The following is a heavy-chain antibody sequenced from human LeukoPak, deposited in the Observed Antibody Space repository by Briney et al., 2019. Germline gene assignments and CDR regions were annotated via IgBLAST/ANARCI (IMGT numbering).Heavy chain of an antibody. J-gene: IGHJ3*02. V-gene: IGHV3-74*01. CDR3: AKSGFGESRGAFDI. D-gene: IGHD3-10*01. CDR1: GFTFSSYW. CDR2: INSDGSST. Sequence: GGSLRLSCAASGFTFSSYWMHWVRQAPGKGLVWVSRINSDGSSTSYADSVKGRFTISRDNAKNTLYLQMNSLRAEDTAVYYCAKSGFGESRGAFDIWGQGTMVTVSS.